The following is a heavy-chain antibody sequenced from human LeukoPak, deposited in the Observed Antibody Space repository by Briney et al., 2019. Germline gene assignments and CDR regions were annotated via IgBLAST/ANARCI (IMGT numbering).Heavy chain of an antibody. D-gene: IGHD3-22*01. V-gene: IGHV3-30*14. CDR2: ISYDGSNK. J-gene: IGHJ1*01. CDR1: GFTFSSYA. Sequence: SGGSLRLSCAASGFTFSSYAMHWVRQAPGKGLEWVAVISYDGSNKYYADSVKGRFTISRDNSENTLYLQMNSLRAEDTAVYYCARGYYDSSGLLSYFQHWGQGTLVTVSS. CDR3: ARGYYDSSGLLSYFQH.